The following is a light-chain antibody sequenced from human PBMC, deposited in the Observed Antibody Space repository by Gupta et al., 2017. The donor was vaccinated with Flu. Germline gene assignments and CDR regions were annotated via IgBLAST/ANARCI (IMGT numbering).Light chain of an antibody. Sequence: DIQMTQSPSSLSASVGDRVTITCQASQDISNYLNWYQQKPGKAPKLLIYDASKLETGVPSRFSGSGSGTDFTFTISSRQPEDFATYYCQQEDNLPITFGRGTRMEIK. CDR3: QQEDNLPIT. J-gene: IGKJ5*01. CDR1: QDISNY. CDR2: DAS. V-gene: IGKV1-33*01.